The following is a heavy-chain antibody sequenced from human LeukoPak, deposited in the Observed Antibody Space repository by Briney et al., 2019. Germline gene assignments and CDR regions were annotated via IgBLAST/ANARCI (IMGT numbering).Heavy chain of an antibody. D-gene: IGHD1-26*01. J-gene: IGHJ4*02. CDR3: TRSPSLGGSYWGFDY. V-gene: IGHV3-7*02. Sequence: GGSLRLSCAASGFTFSSYWMSWVRQAPGKGLEWVANIKQDGSEKYYVDSVKGRFTISRDNAKNSLYLQMNSLRAEDTAVYYCTRSPSLGGSYWGFDYWGQGTLLTVSS. CDR2: IKQDGSEK. CDR1: GFTFSSYW.